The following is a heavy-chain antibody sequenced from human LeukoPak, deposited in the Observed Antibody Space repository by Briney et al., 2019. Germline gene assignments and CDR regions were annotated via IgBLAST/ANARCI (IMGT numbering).Heavy chain of an antibody. CDR1: GFTFSSYW. Sequence: GGSLRLSCAASGFTFSSYWMSWVRQAPGKGLEWVANIKQDGSEKYYVDSVKGRFTISRDNAKNSLYLQMNSLRAEDTAVYYCARNAYSYGLRYFDYWGQGTLVTVSS. D-gene: IGHD5-18*01. J-gene: IGHJ4*02. CDR3: ARNAYSYGLRYFDY. CDR2: IKQDGSEK. V-gene: IGHV3-7*01.